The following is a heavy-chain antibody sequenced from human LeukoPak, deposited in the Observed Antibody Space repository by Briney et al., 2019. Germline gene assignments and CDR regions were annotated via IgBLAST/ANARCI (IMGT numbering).Heavy chain of an antibody. D-gene: IGHD4-23*01. CDR1: GGSISSGGYY. V-gene: IGHV4-31*03. CDR3: VRMTTVAPAQTGFVP. CDR2: IYYSGST. J-gene: IGHJ5*02. Sequence: SETLSHTCTVSGGSISSGGYYWSWIRQHPGKGLECIGYIYYSGSTYYNPSLKSRVTISVDTSKNQFSLKLSSVTAADTAVYYCVRMTTVAPAQTGFVPWGQGTLVTVSS.